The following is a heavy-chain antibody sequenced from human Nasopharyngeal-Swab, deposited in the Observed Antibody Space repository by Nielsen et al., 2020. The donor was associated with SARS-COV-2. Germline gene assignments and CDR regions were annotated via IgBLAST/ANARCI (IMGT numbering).Heavy chain of an antibody. D-gene: IGHD3-10*01. V-gene: IGHV3-11*03. Sequence: GGSLRLSCAASGITFSYYYMSWIRQAPGQGLEWVSYISSSSSYTNYADSVKGRFTISRDNAKNSLYLQMNSLRAEDTAVYYCATSLQKDYFDYWGQGTLVTVSS. J-gene: IGHJ4*02. CDR3: ATSLQKDYFDY. CDR1: GITFSYYY. CDR2: ISSSSSYT.